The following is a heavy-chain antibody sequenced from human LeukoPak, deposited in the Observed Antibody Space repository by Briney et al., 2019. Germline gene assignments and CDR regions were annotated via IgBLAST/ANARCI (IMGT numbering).Heavy chain of an antibody. CDR2: IYYSGST. J-gene: IGHJ4*02. D-gene: IGHD3-10*01. CDR3: ARAVGSGSYNFDY. Sequence: PSETLSLTCTVSGGSISSGGYYWSWIRQHPGKGLEWIGYIYYSGSTCYNPSLKSRVTISVDTSKNQFSLKLSSVTAADTAVYYCARAVGSGSYNFDYWGQGTLVTVSS. V-gene: IGHV4-31*03. CDR1: GGSISSGGYY.